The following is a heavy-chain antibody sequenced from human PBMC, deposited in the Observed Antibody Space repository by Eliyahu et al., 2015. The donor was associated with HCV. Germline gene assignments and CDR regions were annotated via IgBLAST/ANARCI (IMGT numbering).Heavy chain of an antibody. D-gene: IGHD7-27*01. CDR2: ISSSSSYI. V-gene: IGHV3-21*01. CDR3: ARDLGRTYSFDY. CDR1: GFTFSSYS. J-gene: IGHJ4*02. Sequence: EVQLVESGGGLVKPGGSLRLSCAASGFTFSSYSMNWVRQAPGKGLEWVSSISSSSSYIYYADSVKGRFTISRDNAKNSLYLQMNSLRAEDTAVYYCARDLGRTYSFDYWGQGTLVTVSS.